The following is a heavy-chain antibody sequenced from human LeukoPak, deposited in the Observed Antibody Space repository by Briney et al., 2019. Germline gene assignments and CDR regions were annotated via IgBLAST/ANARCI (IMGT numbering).Heavy chain of an antibody. D-gene: IGHD6-6*01. J-gene: IGHJ3*02. Sequence: SETLFLTCTVSGGSISSSSYYWGWIRQPPGKGLEWIGSIYYSGSTYYNPSLKSRVTISVDTSKNQFSLKLSSVTAADTAVYYCARSAARRFGWAFDIWGQGTMVTVSS. CDR2: IYYSGST. V-gene: IGHV4-39*01. CDR3: ARSAARRFGWAFDI. CDR1: GGSISSSSYY.